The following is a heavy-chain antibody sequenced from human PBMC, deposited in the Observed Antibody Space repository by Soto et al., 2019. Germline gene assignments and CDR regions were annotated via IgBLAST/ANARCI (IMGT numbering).Heavy chain of an antibody. V-gene: IGHV3-53*01. Sequence: EVQLVESGGGLIQPGGSLRLSCAASGFAVSSKYMTWVRQAPGKGLEWVSVIYGGGTTYYADSVKGRFTISRDTSKNTXXXXXXXXXXXXXXXXXXXXXXXWPGFDFWGQGTLVTVSS. J-gene: IGHJ4*02. CDR2: IYGGGTT. CDR1: GFAVSSKY. CDR3: XXXXXWPGFDF.